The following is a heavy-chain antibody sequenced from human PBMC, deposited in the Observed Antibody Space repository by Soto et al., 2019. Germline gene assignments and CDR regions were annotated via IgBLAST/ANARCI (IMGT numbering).Heavy chain of an antibody. CDR1: GYTFTNYD. V-gene: IGHV1-8*01. CDR2: INPDSDNT. J-gene: IGHJ6*02. Sequence: ASVKVSCKTSGYTFTNYDINWVRQAAGQGLEWMGWINPDSDNTGYAQKFQGRVTMTRDTSTSTAYMELNSLRSEDTAVYYCARGRRYCTTTSCYPTALFSNGMDVWGQGTTVTVSS. CDR3: ARGRRYCTTTSCYPTALFSNGMDV. D-gene: IGHD2-2*01.